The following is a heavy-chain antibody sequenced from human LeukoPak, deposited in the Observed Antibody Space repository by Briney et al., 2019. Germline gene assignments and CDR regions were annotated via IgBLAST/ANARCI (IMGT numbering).Heavy chain of an antibody. J-gene: IGHJ4*02. Sequence: GGSLRLSCVASGFTFSSSWMSWVRQAPGKGLEWVANIKQDGSEKSYVESVRGRFTISRDNAKNSLYLQLNSLRAEDTALSYCARDNPPDYWGQGTLVTVSS. CDR3: ARDNPPDY. CDR2: IKQDGSEK. CDR1: GFTFSSSW. V-gene: IGHV3-7*03.